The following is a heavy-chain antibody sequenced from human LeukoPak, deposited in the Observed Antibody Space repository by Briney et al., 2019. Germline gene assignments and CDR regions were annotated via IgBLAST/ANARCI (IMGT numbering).Heavy chain of an antibody. V-gene: IGHV4-30-4*01. CDR3: ARGGAARLHFQN. Sequence: SETLSLTCTVSGGSISSGDYYWSWIRQPPGKGLEWIGYIYYSGSTYYNPSLKSRVTISVDTSKNQFSLKLSSVTAADTAVYYCARGGAARLHFQNWGQGTLVTVSS. J-gene: IGHJ1*01. CDR2: IYYSGST. CDR1: GGSISSGDYY. D-gene: IGHD6-6*01.